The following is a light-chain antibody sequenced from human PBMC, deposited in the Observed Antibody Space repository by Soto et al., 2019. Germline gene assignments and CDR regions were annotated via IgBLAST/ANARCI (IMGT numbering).Light chain of an antibody. Sequence: IQMTQSPSSLSASVGDSVTITCRSSQSITTYLNWYQQKPGKAPQLLIYGAASLSSGVPPRFAGGGSGTNFTLTISSLQPEDFASYYCQQSYNSPPAFGSGTRIEIK. CDR3: QQSYNSPPA. CDR2: GAA. J-gene: IGKJ3*01. CDR1: QSITTY. V-gene: IGKV1-39*01.